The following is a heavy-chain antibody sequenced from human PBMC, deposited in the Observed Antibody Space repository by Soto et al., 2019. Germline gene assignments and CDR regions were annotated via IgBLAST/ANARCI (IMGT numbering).Heavy chain of an antibody. Sequence: ASVKVSCKASGYTFTSYAMHWVRQAPGQRLEWMGWINAGNGNTKYSQKFQGRVTITRDTSASTAYMELSSLRSEDTAVYYCASGFCSGGSCYPGAFDIWGQGTMVTVSS. CDR3: ASGFCSGGSCYPGAFDI. CDR2: INAGNGNT. J-gene: IGHJ3*02. D-gene: IGHD2-15*01. V-gene: IGHV1-3*01. CDR1: GYTFTSYA.